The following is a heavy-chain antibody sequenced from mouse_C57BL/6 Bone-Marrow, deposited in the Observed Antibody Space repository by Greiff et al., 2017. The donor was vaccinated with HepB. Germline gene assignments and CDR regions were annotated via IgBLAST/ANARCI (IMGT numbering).Heavy chain of an antibody. Sequence: QVHVKQPGAELVKPGASVKLSCKASGYTFTSYWMQWVKQRPGQGLEWIGEIDPSDSYTNYNQKFKGKATLTVDTSSSTAYMQLSSLTAEDSAVYYCARVGSSLRYFDVWGTGTTVTVSS. D-gene: IGHD1-1*01. J-gene: IGHJ1*03. CDR2: IDPSDSYT. CDR1: GYTFTSYW. CDR3: ARVGSSLRYFDV. V-gene: IGHV1-50*01.